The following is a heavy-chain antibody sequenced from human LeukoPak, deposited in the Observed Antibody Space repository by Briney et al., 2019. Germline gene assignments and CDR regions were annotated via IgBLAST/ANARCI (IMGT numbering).Heavy chain of an antibody. J-gene: IGHJ3*02. D-gene: IGHD2-21*01. CDR3: ASFLGGEANSDAFDI. Sequence: SVKVSCKASGGTLSSYAISWVRQAPGQGLEWMGRIIPIFGTANYAQKFQGRVTITTDESTSTAYMELSSLRSEDTAVYYCASFLGGEANSDAFDIWGQGTMVTVSS. CDR2: IIPIFGTA. V-gene: IGHV1-69*05. CDR1: GGTLSSYA.